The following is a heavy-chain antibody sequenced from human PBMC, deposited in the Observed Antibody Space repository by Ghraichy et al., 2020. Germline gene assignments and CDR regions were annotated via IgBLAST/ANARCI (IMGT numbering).Heavy chain of an antibody. Sequence: SETLSLTCNVSGGSITTSGYYWDWIRQPPGKGLEWIGSMYYSGSAYYNPSLKSRVTMSVDTSNNQFSLKLRSVTAPDTAIYYCARHITAYSDFVGLDFWGQGALVTVSS. CDR2: MYYSGSA. CDR1: GGSITTSGYY. J-gene: IGHJ4*02. D-gene: IGHD4-11*01. V-gene: IGHV4-39*01. CDR3: ARHITAYSDFVGLDF.